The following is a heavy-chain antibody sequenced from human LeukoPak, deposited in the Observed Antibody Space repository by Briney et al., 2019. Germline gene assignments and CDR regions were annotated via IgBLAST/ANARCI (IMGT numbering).Heavy chain of an antibody. CDR3: ARDYYFDSSKYHTNFDY. V-gene: IGHV4-39*07. D-gene: IGHD3-22*01. Sequence: SETLSLTCTVSGGSISSSSYYWGWIRQPPGNGLEWIGSIYYSGSTYYNPSLKSRVTISVDTSKNQFSLGLSSVTAADTAVYYCARDYYFDSSKYHTNFDYWGQGTLVTVSS. CDR2: IYYSGST. CDR1: GGSISSSSYY. J-gene: IGHJ4*02.